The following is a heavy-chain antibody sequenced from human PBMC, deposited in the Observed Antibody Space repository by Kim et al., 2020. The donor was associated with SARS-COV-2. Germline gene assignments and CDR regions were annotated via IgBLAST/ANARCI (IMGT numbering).Heavy chain of an antibody. CDR2: IHYSGST. D-gene: IGHD3-10*01. J-gene: IGHJ5*02. V-gene: IGHV4-59*01. Sequence: KGLAWIGCIHYSGSTSYNPSLQSRVTISVDTSQTQLSLKLTSVTAADTAVYYCARANPNYGSGSYRFDPWGQGALVTVSS. CDR3: ARANPNYGSGSYRFDP.